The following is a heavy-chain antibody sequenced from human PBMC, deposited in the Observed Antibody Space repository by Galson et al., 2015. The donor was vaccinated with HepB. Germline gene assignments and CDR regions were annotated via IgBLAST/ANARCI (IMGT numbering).Heavy chain of an antibody. J-gene: IGHJ3*02. D-gene: IGHD3-22*01. CDR3: ARASSGYLNRAFDI. CDR2: IGAYNGNT. CDR1: GYTFTSYG. V-gene: IGHV1-18*01. Sequence: SVKVSCKASGYTFTSYGISWVRQAPGQGLEWMGWIGAYNGNTNYAQKLQGRVTMTTDTSTSTAYMELRSLRSDDTAVYYCARASSGYLNRAFDIWGQGTMVTVSS.